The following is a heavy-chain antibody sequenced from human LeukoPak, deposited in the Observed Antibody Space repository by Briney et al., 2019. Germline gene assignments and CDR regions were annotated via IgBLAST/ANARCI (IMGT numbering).Heavy chain of an antibody. V-gene: IGHV3-21*01. D-gene: IGHD2-15*01. J-gene: IGHJ4*02. CDR1: GFTFSSYS. CDR2: ISGSSSNI. Sequence: GESLRLSCAASGFTFSSYSMNWVRQAPGKGLEWVSSISGSSSNIYYADSVKGRSTISRDNAKNSLYLQMNSLRAEDTAVYYCARPLGYCTSGSCFPDYWGQGTLVTVSS. CDR3: ARPLGYCTSGSCFPDY.